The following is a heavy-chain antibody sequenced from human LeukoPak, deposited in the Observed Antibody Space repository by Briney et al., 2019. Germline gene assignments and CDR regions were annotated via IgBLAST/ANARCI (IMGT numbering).Heavy chain of an antibody. CDR3: ALRGYGGNSDAFDI. CDR1: GYTFTSYD. V-gene: IGHV1-8*01. J-gene: IGHJ3*02. CDR2: MNPNSGNT. D-gene: IGHD4-23*01. Sequence: ASVKVSCKASGYTFTSYDINWVRQATEQGLEWMGWMNPNSGNTGYAQKFQGRVTMTRDTSTSTVYMELSSLRSEDTAVYYCALRGYGGNSDAFDIWGQGTMVTVSS.